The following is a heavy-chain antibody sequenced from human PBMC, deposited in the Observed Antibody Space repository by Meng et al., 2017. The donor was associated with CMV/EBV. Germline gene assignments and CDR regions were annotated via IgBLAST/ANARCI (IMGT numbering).Heavy chain of an antibody. CDR3: ARGGGVVGAFDI. CDR1: GYTFTSFD. V-gene: IGHV1-8*01. D-gene: IGHD3-22*01. Sequence: ASVKVSCKASGYTFTSFDINWVRQAPGQGLEWMGWLNTNGGNTGFAQKFQGRVTITGDTSIRPAYMELSSLTSQDTAVYYCARGGGVVGAFDIWGRGTMVTVSS. CDR2: LNTNGGNT. J-gene: IGHJ3*02.